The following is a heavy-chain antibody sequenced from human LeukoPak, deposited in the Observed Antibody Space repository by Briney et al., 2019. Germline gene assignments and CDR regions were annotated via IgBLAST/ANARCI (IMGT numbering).Heavy chain of an antibody. CDR2: ISGSGGST. V-gene: IGHV3-23*01. J-gene: IGHJ4*02. Sequence: GGSLRLSCAASGFTFSSYAMSWVRQAPGEGLEWVSAISGSGGSTYYADSVKGRFTISRDNSKNTLYLQMNSLRAEDTAVYYCAGGSGYYPFYYFDYWGQGTLVTVSS. CDR3: AGGSGYYPFYYFDY. D-gene: IGHD3-22*01. CDR1: GFTFSSYA.